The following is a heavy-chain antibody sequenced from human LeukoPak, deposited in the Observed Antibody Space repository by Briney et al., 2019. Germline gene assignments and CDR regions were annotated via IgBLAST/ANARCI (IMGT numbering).Heavy chain of an antibody. CDR3: ARVSGGSSWYGGFDY. Sequence: SETLSLTCAVYGGSFSGYYWSWIRQPPGKGLEWSGEINHSGSTNYNPSLKSRVTISVDTSKNQFSLKLSSVTAADTAVYYCARVSGGSSWYGGFDYWGQGTLVTVSS. V-gene: IGHV4-34*01. J-gene: IGHJ4*02. CDR2: INHSGST. CDR1: GGSFSGYY. D-gene: IGHD6-13*01.